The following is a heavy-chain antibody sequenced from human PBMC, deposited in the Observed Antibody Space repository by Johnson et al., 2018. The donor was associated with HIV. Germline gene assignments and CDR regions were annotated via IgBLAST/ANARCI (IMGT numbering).Heavy chain of an antibody. CDR1: GFTFSSYA. D-gene: IGHD3-10*01. Sequence: VQLVESGGGLVQPGGSLRLSCAASGFTFSSYAMSWVRQAPGKGLEWISDINTSGTTVHYSDSVKGRFAISRDNAKNSLYLQMSSLRAEDTAVYFCAKFEGFITVNRVVGDAFDIWGQGTMVSVSS. V-gene: IGHV3-48*04. J-gene: IGHJ3*02. CDR3: AKFEGFITVNRVVGDAFDI. CDR2: INTSGTTV.